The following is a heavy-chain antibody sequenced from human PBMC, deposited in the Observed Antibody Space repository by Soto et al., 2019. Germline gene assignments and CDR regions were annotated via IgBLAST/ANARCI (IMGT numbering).Heavy chain of an antibody. J-gene: IGHJ5*02. Sequence: PGWSLRLACASSGFTVISKCMNWVRQAPGKGLEWVSIIWSAGLTYYADSVRGRFTISRDISKNILFPQMNNLRAEDSAIYYCARELPPDLWGQGTLVTVYS. CDR1: GFTVISKC. D-gene: IGHD1-26*01. V-gene: IGHV3-53*01. CDR2: IWSAGLT. CDR3: ARELPPDL.